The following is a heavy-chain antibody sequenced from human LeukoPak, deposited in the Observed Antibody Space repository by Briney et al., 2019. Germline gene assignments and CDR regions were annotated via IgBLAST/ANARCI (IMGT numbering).Heavy chain of an antibody. D-gene: IGHD2-15*01. J-gene: IGHJ6*02. CDR1: GFTFSSYT. V-gene: IGHV3-21*01. Sequence: GGSLRLSCAASGFTFSSYTMNWVRRAPGKGLEWVSSISSSSSYIYYADSVKGRLTISRDNAKNSLYLQMNSLRAEDTAVYYCARDPTPRYCSGGSCYTHYGMDVWGQGTTVTVSS. CDR2: ISSSSSYI. CDR3: ARDPTPRYCSGGSCYTHYGMDV.